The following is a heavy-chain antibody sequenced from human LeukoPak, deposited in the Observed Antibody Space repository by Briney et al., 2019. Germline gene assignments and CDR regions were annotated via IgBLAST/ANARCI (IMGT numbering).Heavy chain of an antibody. V-gene: IGHV4-4*07. D-gene: IGHD3-10*01. CDR3: ARSGVGPPVTEPFDY. Sequence: SETLSLTCTGSGGSISSYYWSWIRQPAGKGLEWIGRIYTSGSTNYNPSLKSRVTISVDTSKNQFSLKLSSVTAADTAVYYCARSGVGPPVTEPFDYWGQGTLVIVFS. CDR2: IYTSGST. J-gene: IGHJ4*02. CDR1: GGSISSYY.